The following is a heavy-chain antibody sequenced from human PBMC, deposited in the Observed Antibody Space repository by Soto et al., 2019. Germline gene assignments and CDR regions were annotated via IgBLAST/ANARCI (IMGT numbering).Heavy chain of an antibody. CDR1: GGSISSSSYY. V-gene: IGHV4-39*01. D-gene: IGHD1-26*01. J-gene: IGHJ6*02. CDR2: IYYSGST. Sequence: QLQLQESGPGLVKPSETLSLTCTVSGGSISSSSYYWGWIRQPPGKGLEWIGSIYYSGSTYYNPSLKSRVTISVETSKNQFSLKLSSVTAADTAVYYCARHIAPQGELLSYYYYYGMDVWGQGTTVTVSS. CDR3: ARHIAPQGELLSYYYYYGMDV.